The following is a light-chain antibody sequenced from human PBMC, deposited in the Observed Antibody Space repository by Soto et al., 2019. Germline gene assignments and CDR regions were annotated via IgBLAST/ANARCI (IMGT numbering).Light chain of an antibody. CDR3: QQYGSSGT. J-gene: IGKJ1*01. V-gene: IGKV3-20*01. CDR1: QSVSSSY. Sequence: EIVLTQSPCTLALSPGERATLSCRASQSVSSSYLAWYQQKPGQAPRLLIYGASNRATGIPDRFSGSGSGTDFTLTISRLEPEDFAVHYCQQYGSSGTFGQGTKVDI. CDR2: GAS.